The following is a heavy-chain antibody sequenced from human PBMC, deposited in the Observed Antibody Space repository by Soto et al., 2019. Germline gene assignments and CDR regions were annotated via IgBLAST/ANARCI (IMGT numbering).Heavy chain of an antibody. D-gene: IGHD1-20*01. V-gene: IGHV1-18*01. J-gene: IGHJ3*02. Sequence: QVQLVQSGAEVKKPGASVKVSCKASGYTFTSYGISWVRQAPGQGLEWRGWISAYNGNTNYAPKLQGRVTMTTDTSTSTAYMELRSLRSDDTAVYYCARGYINDLVWMAEDAFDIWGQGTMVTVSS. CDR2: ISAYNGNT. CDR1: GYTFTSYG. CDR3: ARGYINDLVWMAEDAFDI.